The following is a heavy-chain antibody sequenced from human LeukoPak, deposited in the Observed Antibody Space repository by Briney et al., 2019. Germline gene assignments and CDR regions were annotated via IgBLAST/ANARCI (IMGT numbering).Heavy chain of an antibody. V-gene: IGHV6-1*01. J-gene: IGHJ4*02. Sequence: SQTLSLTCAISGDGISSNSAGWNWIRQSPSRGLEWLGRTYYRSKWYNDYAVSVKSRITINPDTSKNQFSLQLNSVTPEDTAVYYCARAQADTPYCSSTSCRFYFDYWGQGTLVTVSS. CDR1: GDGISSNSAG. CDR3: ARAQADTPYCSSTSCRFYFDY. D-gene: IGHD2-2*01. CDR2: TYYRSKWYN.